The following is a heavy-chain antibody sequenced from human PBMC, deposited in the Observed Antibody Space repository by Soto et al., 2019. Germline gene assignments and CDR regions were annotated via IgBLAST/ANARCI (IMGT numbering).Heavy chain of an antibody. CDR1: GYTFTSYD. J-gene: IGHJ3*02. D-gene: IGHD3-3*01. CDR2: MNPNSGNT. CDR3: AGGDEVTIFGVVIMGPDAFDI. V-gene: IGHV1-8*01. Sequence: ASLQVSCKASGYTFTSYDINWVRQATGQGLEWMGWMNPNSGNTGYAQKFQGRVTMTRNTSISTAYMELSSLRSEDTAVYYCAGGDEVTIFGVVIMGPDAFDIWGQGTMVTVSS.